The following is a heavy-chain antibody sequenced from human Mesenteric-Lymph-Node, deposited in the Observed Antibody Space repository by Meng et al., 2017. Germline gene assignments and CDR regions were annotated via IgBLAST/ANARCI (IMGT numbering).Heavy chain of an antibody. J-gene: IGHJ5*02. CDR1: GFIFSTYA. CDR3: ARDPRNKGFDP. V-gene: IGHV3-48*03. Sequence: GESLKISCSGSGFIFSTYAMIWVRQAPGKGLEWVSYIGSSVTSMSYADSVKGRFTISRDNAKNSLYLQMNSLRADDTAVYYCARDPRNKGFDPWGQGTLVTVSS. CDR2: IGSSVTSM.